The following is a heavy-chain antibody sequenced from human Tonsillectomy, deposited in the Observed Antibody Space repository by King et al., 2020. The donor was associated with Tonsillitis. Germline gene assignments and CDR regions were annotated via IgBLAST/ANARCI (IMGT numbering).Heavy chain of an antibody. CDR2: IRYDGGNQ. CDR3: AKEGGVKLQRRGIDY. CDR1: GFTFSSYA. Sequence: VQLVESGGGVVQPGGSLRLSCAASGFTFSSYAMHWVRQAPGKGLEWVAFIRYDGGNQYYTDSVKGRFTISRVDSKNTMYLQMNSLRAEDTAVYYCAKEGGVKLQRRGIDYWGQGSLVTVSS. D-gene: IGHD1-1*01. J-gene: IGHJ4*02. V-gene: IGHV3-30*02.